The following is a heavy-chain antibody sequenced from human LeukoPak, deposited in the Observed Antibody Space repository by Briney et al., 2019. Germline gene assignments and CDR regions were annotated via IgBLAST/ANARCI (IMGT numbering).Heavy chain of an antibody. CDR2: MNPNSGNT. Sequence: ASVKVSCKASGYTFTSYDINWVRQATGQGLEWMGWMNPNSGNTGYAQKFQGRVTMTRNTSISTAYMELSSLRSEDTAVHYCARGFSSWYYYYYYMDVWGEGTTVTVSS. J-gene: IGHJ6*03. D-gene: IGHD6-13*01. CDR3: ARGFSSWYYYYYYMDV. CDR1: GYTFTSYD. V-gene: IGHV1-8*01.